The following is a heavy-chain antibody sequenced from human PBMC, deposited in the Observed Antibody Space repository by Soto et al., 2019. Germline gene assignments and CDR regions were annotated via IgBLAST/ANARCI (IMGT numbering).Heavy chain of an antibody. CDR2: ISYDGSNK. D-gene: IGHD5-12*01. CDR1: GFTFSSYG. V-gene: IGHV3-30*18. J-gene: IGHJ4*02. CDR3: AKDGTSFSGYDPNLDY. Sequence: QVQLVESGGGVVQPGRSLRLSCAASGFTFSSYGIHWVRQAPGKGLEWVAVISYDGSNKYYADSVKGRFTISRDNSKNTLYLQMNSLRAEDTAVYYCAKDGTSFSGYDPNLDYWGQGTLVTVSS.